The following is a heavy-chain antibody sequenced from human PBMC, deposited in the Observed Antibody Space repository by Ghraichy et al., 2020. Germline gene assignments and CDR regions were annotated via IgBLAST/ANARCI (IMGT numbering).Heavy chain of an antibody. D-gene: IGHD3-10*01. V-gene: IGHV3-20*03. Sequence: STGYADSVKGRFTISRDSAKNTLSLQMNSLTAEDTALYFCARDGSQGYYYGMDVWGQ. CDR2: ST. CDR3: ARDGSQGYYYGMDV. J-gene: IGHJ6*02.